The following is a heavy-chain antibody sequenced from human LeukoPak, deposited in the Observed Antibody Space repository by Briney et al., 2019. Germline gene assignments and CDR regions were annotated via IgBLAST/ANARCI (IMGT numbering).Heavy chain of an antibody. J-gene: IGHJ4*02. CDR3: ARFSWYSYGPGIDY. V-gene: IGHV4-59*01. D-gene: IGHD5-18*01. Sequence: SETLSLTCTVSGGSISSYYWSWIRQPPGKGLEWIGYIYYSGSTNYNPSLKSRVTISVDTSKNQFSLKLSSVTAADTAVYYCARFSWYSYGPGIDYWGQGTLVTVSS. CDR2: IYYSGST. CDR1: GGSISSYY.